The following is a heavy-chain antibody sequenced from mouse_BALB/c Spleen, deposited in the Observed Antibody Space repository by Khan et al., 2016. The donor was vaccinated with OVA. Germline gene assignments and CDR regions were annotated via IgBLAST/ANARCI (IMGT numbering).Heavy chain of an antibody. J-gene: IGHJ3*01. D-gene: IGHD1-1*01. V-gene: IGHV1-77*01. CDR3: ARGGYGTSGAY. CDR2: IYPGSNNT. Sequence: QVQLKQSGPELVKPGASVKMSCKASGYTFTDYVLTWVKQRTGQGLEWIGEIYPGSNNTYYNEKFKGKATLTADKSSNTAYIQLSSLTFEDSAVYFCARGGYGTSGAYWGQWTLVTVSA. CDR1: GYTFTDYV.